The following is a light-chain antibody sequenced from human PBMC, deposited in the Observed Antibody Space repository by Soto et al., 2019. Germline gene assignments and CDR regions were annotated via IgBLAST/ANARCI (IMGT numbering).Light chain of an antibody. Sequence: EIVLTQSPGTLSLFPGERATLSCRASQSLTTRYLAWYQQKPGHAHRLSIYGASSRATGSPDSVSGSGSGTAFTLTISRLEPEDFAVYSCQQYGSSPTFGQGTRLEIK. CDR1: QSLTTRY. J-gene: IGKJ5*01. CDR3: QQYGSSPT. CDR2: GAS. V-gene: IGKV3-20*01.